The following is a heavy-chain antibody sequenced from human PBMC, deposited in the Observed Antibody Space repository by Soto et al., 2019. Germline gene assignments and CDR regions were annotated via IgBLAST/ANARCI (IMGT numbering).Heavy chain of an antibody. CDR3: ARGPNSSSWFRLWGLDY. CDR2: INHSGST. V-gene: IGHV4-34*01. J-gene: IGHJ4*02. Sequence: QVQLQQWGAGLLKPSETLSLTCAVYGGSFSGYYWSWIRQPPGKGLEWIGEINHSGSTNYNPSLKSRVTISVDTSKNQFTLKLSSVTAADTAVYYCARGPNSSSWFRLWGLDYWGQGTLVTVSS. D-gene: IGHD6-13*01. CDR1: GGSFSGYY.